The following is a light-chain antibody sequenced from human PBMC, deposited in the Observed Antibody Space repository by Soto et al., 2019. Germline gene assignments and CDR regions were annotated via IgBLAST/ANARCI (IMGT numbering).Light chain of an antibody. CDR1: STDVGGYKY. CDR2: DVT. J-gene: IGLJ1*01. V-gene: IGLV2-14*01. Sequence: QSALTQPASVSGSPGQSITISCTGTSTDVGGYKYVSWYQQHPGKAPKLMIYDVTSRPSGISNRFSGSKSGNTAFLIISGLQAEDEADYYCIPYTSSDPYVFGTGTKATVL. CDR3: IPYTSSDPYV.